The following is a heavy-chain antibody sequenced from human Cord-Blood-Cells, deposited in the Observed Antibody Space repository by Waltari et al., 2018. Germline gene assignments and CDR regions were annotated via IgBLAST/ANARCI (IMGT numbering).Heavy chain of an antibody. CDR3: AKENWNWYFDL. CDR2: ISYDGNNK. CDR1: GFTFSSYG. J-gene: IGHJ2*01. Sequence: QVQLVESGGGVVQPGRSLRLSCAASGFTFSSYGMHWVRQAPGKGLEWVAVISYDGNNKYYADSVKGRFTISRDNSKNTLYLQMNSLRAEDTAVYYCAKENWNWYFDLWGRGTLVTVSS. D-gene: IGHD1-1*01. V-gene: IGHV3-30*18.